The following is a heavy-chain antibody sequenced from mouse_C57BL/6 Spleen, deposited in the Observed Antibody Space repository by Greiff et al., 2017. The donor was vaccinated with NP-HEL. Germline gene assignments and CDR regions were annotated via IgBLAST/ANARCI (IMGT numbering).Heavy chain of an antibody. CDR1: GFTFSSYG. CDR3: AGGEYDWYFDV. V-gene: IGHV5-6*02. CDR2: ISSGGSYT. Sequence: EVMLVESGGDLVKPGGSLKLSCAASGFTFSSYGMSWVRQTPDKRLEWVATISSGGSYTYYPDSVKGRFTISRDNAKNTLYLEMSSLKSEDTAMYYCAGGEYDWYFDVWGTGTTVTVSS. D-gene: IGHD5-1*01. J-gene: IGHJ1*03.